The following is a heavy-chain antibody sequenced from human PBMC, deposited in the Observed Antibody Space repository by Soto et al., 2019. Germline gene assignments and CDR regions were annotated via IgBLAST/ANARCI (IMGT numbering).Heavy chain of an antibody. V-gene: IGHV4-61*01. CDR2: IYYSGST. J-gene: IGHJ5*02. D-gene: IGHD6-19*01. CDR1: GGSVSSGSYY. CDR3: ARDLKSIAVSCTNWFDP. Sequence: SETLSLTCTVYGGSVSSGSYYWSWIRQPPGKGLEGIGYIYYSGSTNYNPSLKSRVTISVDTSKNQFSLKLSSVNAADTAVYYCARDLKSIAVSCTNWFDPWGQGTLVTVSS.